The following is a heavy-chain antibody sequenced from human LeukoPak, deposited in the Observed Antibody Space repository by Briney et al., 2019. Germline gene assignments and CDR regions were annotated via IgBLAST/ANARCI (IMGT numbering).Heavy chain of an antibody. Sequence: GGSLRLSCAASGFTFSSYEMNWVRQAPGKGLEWVSYISSSGSTIYYADSVKGRFTISRDNAKNSLYLQMNSLRAEDTAVYYCVKVITMVRGVIKNYYGMDVWGKGTTVTVSS. V-gene: IGHV3-48*03. J-gene: IGHJ6*04. CDR1: GFTFSSYE. CDR3: VKVITMVRGVIKNYYGMDV. CDR2: ISSSGSTI. D-gene: IGHD3-10*01.